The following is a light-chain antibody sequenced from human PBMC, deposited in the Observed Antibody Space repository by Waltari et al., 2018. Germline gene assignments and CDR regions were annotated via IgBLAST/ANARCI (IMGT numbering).Light chain of an antibody. CDR3: QQYYSTPLT. Sequence: DIVMTQSPDSLAVSRGERATINCKSSQGVLYSSNNKNYLAWYQQKPGQPPKLLIYWASTRESGVPDRFSGSGSGTDFTLTISSLQAEDVAVYYCQQYYSTPLTFGGGTKVEIK. CDR2: WAS. CDR1: QGVLYSSNNKNY. J-gene: IGKJ4*01. V-gene: IGKV4-1*01.